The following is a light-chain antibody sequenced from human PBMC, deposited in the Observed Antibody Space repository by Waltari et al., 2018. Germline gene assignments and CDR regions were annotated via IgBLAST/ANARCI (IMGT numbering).Light chain of an antibody. CDR2: DNT. V-gene: IGLV1-40*01. CDR3: QSYDSSLSGL. J-gene: IGLJ3*02. Sequence: QSVLTQPPSVSGAPGQRVTISCTGSNSNIGSGYDVHWYQQLPGTAPNLLIYDNTNRPSGVPDRFSGSKSGTSASLAITGLQAEDEADYYCQSYDSSLSGLFGGGTKLTVL. CDR1: NSNIGSGYD.